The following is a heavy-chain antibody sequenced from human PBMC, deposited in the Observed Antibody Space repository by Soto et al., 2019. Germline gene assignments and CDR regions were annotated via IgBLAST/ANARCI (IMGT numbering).Heavy chain of an antibody. Sequence: GGSLRLSCAASGFTFSASAMHWVRQASGKGLEWIGRIKSKTFTYATVYAESLKGRFTISRDDSKNAAYLHVNSLRVEDTAVYYCIGDTNTWSHDHSYGMDVWGQGTTVTVSS. D-gene: IGHD3-10*01. CDR3: IGDTNTWSHDHSYGMDV. CDR1: GFTFSASA. J-gene: IGHJ6*02. CDR2: IKSKTFTYAT. V-gene: IGHV3-73*01.